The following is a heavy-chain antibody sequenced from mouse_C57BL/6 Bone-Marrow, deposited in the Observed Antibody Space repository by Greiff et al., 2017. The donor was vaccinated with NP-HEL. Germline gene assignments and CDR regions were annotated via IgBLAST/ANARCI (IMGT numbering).Heavy chain of an antibody. CDR3: TRSNYYGSRRGFDY. D-gene: IGHD1-1*01. CDR2: IYPGNSDT. CDR1: GYTFTSYW. V-gene: IGHV1-5*01. J-gene: IGHJ2*01. Sequence: EVKLVESGTVLARPGASVKMSCKTSGYTFTSYWMHWVKQRPGQGLEWIGAIYPGNSDTSYNQKFKGKAKLTAVTSASTAYMELSSLTNEDSAVYYCTRSNYYGSRRGFDYWGQGTTLTVSS.